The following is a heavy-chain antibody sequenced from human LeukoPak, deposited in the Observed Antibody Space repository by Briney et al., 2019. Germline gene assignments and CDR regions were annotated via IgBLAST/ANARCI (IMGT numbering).Heavy chain of an antibody. Sequence: ASVKVSCKASGYTFTSYGISWVRQAPGQGLEWMGWTSAYNGNTNYAQKLQGRVTMTTDTSTNTAYMELSSLRSEDTAVYYCARDGPYSSGWYRWYFDLWGRGTLVTVSS. D-gene: IGHD6-19*01. CDR3: ARDGPYSSGWYRWYFDL. CDR2: TSAYNGNT. V-gene: IGHV1-18*01. CDR1: GYTFTSYG. J-gene: IGHJ2*01.